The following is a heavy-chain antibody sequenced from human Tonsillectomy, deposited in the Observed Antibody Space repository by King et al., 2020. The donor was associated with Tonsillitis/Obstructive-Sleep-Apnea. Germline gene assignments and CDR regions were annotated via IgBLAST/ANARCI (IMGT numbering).Heavy chain of an antibody. CDR1: GFTFSSYE. V-gene: IGHV3-48*03. CDR3: AREGGQLHFDY. Sequence: VQLVESGGGLVQPGGSLRLSCAASGFTFSSYEMNWVRQAPGKGLEWVSYIRSSGSTIYYADSVKGRFTISRDNAKNSLYLQMNSLRAEDTAVYYCAREGGQLHFDYWGQGTLVTVSS. D-gene: IGHD2-2*01. CDR2: IRSSGSTI. J-gene: IGHJ4*02.